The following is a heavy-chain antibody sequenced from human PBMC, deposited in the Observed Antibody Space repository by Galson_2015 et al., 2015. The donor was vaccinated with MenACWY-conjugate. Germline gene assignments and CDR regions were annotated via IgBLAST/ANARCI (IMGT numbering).Heavy chain of an antibody. J-gene: IGHJ4*02. CDR2: INPNGGGT. D-gene: IGHD3/OR15-3a*01. Sequence: SCKASGYTFTSNYMHWVRQAPGQGLEWMGVINPNGGGTTYAQKWQGRITMTRDTSTNTMYMELSSLTSEDTAVYYCARDWWTGSYYFDYWGQGTLVTVSS. V-gene: IGHV1-46*04. CDR1: GYTFTSNY. CDR3: ARDWWTGSYYFDY.